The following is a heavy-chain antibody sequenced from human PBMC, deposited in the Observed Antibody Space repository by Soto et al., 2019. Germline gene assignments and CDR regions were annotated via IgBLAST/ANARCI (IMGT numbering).Heavy chain of an antibody. Sequence: SETLSLTCTVSGGSISSSSYYWGWIRQPPGKGLEWIGSIYYSGSTYYNPSLKSRVTISVDTSKNQFSLKLSSVTAADTAVYYCARLRDQWLFDYWGQGTLVTVSS. CDR2: IYYSGST. D-gene: IGHD6-19*01. V-gene: IGHV4-39*01. CDR1: GGSISSSSYY. J-gene: IGHJ4*02. CDR3: ARLRDQWLFDY.